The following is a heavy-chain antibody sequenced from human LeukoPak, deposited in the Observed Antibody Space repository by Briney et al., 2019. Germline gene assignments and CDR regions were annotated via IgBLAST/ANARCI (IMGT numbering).Heavy chain of an antibody. V-gene: IGHV3-15*01. CDR1: GFTFTNAW. D-gene: IGHD3-16*01. CDR2: IKTKTDGGTT. CDR3: VRATGGAFDI. J-gene: IGHJ3*02. Sequence: KPGGSLRLSCAASGFTFTNAWMSWVRQAPGKGLEWVGRIKTKTDGGTTDYAAPVKGRFTISRDDSKNTLYLQMNSLKTEDTAVYYCVRATGGAFDIWGQGTMVTVSS.